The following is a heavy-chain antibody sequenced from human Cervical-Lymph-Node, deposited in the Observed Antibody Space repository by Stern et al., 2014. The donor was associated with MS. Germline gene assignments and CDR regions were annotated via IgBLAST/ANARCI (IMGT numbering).Heavy chain of an antibody. CDR3: TRAVGGVGSE. CDR2: INPNGSVT. D-gene: IGHD3-16*01. V-gene: IGHV1-46*01. Sequence: VQLVESGPEVKKPGASVMVSCKTSGYTFTNYYIHWVRQAPGQGLEWMGIINPNGSVTASAQKFQGRLTMTRDTSTTTVYMRLITLTSEDTAMYYCTRAVGGVGSEWGQGTLVFVSS. J-gene: IGHJ4*02. CDR1: GYTFTNYY.